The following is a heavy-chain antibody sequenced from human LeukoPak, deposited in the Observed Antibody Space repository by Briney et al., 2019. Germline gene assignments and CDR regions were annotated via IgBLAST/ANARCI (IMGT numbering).Heavy chain of an antibody. D-gene: IGHD2-2*01. Sequence: PGRSLRLSCAASGFTFSSYAMHWVRQAPGKGLEWVAVISYDGSNKYYADSVKGRFTISRDNSKNTLYLQMNSLRAEDTAVYYCAKDACGGSTSCHLFDYWGQGTLVTVSS. J-gene: IGHJ4*02. CDR3: AKDACGGSTSCHLFDY. CDR2: ISYDGSNK. V-gene: IGHV3-30*04. CDR1: GFTFSSYA.